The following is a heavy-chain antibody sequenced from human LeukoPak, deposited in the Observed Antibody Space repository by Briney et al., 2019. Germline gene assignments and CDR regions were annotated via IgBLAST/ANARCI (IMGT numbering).Heavy chain of an antibody. Sequence: ASMKISCKASGYTFTSYGISWVRQAPGQGLEWMGWISAYNGNTNYAQKLQGRVTMTTDTSTSTAYMELRSLRSDDTAVYYCARDTVGLERLFYYDFWSGYFLMADYWGQGTLVTVSS. CDR1: GYTFTSYG. CDR3: ARDTVGLERLFYYDFWSGYFLMADY. V-gene: IGHV1-18*01. CDR2: ISAYNGNT. J-gene: IGHJ4*02. D-gene: IGHD3-3*01.